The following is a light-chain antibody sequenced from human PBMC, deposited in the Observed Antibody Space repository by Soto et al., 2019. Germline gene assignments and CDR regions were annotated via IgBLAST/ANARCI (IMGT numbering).Light chain of an antibody. CDR3: QQYVSSHPIT. Sequence: EIVLTQSPGTLSLSPGERATLSCMASQSLISNHLGWYLAWYQQNPGQTPRLLIYGTSSRATGIPDRFSGSGSGTDFTLTSSRLEPEDFAVYYCQQYVSSHPITFGQGTRLEIK. V-gene: IGKV3-20*01. CDR2: GTS. CDR1: QSLISNHLGWY. J-gene: IGKJ5*01.